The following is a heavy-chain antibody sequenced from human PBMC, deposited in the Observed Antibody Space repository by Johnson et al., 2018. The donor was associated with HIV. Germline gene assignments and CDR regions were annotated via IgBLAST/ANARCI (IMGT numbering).Heavy chain of an antibody. V-gene: IGHV3-48*01. CDR1: GFTFDDYG. Sequence: VQLVESGGGVVRPGGSLRLSCAASGFTFDDYGMRWVRQAPGKGLAWVSYLRSSGSSIYYADSVTGRFTLSRDNAKNTLYLQMNRLRAEDTAVYYCAKDFSGYSGYGDAFDIWGQGTMVTVSS. D-gene: IGHD5-12*01. CDR2: LRSSGSSI. CDR3: AKDFSGYSGYGDAFDI. J-gene: IGHJ3*02.